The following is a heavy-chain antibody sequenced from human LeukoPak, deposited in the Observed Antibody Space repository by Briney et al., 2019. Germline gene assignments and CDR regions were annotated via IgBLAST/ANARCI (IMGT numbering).Heavy chain of an antibody. V-gene: IGHV3-21*01. CDR3: ATMVGPRFGTYYFDF. CDR2: ITPKSDYI. Sequence: GGSLRLSCVGSGFSFSDYALEWVRQPPGKGMEWVASITPKSDYIYYTPSVKGRFTISRDNARRSVYLQMNSLRADDTALYYCATMVGPRFGTYYFDFWGQGVQVTVSS. CDR1: GFSFSDYA. D-gene: IGHD3-16*01. J-gene: IGHJ4*01.